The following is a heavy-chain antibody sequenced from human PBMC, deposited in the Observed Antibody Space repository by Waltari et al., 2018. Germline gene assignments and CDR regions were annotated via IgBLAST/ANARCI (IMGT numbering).Heavy chain of an antibody. CDR1: GGSISSYY. CDR2: IYTSGST. J-gene: IGHJ6*03. Sequence: QVQLQESGPGLVKPSETLSLTCTVSGGSISSYYWSWIRQPAGKGLEWIGRIYTSGSTNYNPSLKSRVTISVDTSKNQFSLKLSSVTAADTAVYYCARVKRRAYHYYMDVWGKGTTVTVSS. CDR3: ARVKRRAYHYYMDV. V-gene: IGHV4-4*07.